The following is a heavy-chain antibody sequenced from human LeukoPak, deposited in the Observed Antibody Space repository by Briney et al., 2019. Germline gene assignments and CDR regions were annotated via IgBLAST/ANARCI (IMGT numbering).Heavy chain of an antibody. CDR3: ARKNGQWLAYDY. V-gene: IGHV3-53*01. D-gene: IGHD6-19*01. CDR1: GFTVSSNY. Sequence: GGSLRLSCAASGFTVSSNYMSWVRQAPGKGLEWVSVIYSGGGTYYADSVKGRFTISRDNSKNTLYLQMNSLRAEDTAVYYCARKNGQWLAYDYWGQGTLVTVSS. CDR2: IYSGGGT. J-gene: IGHJ4*02.